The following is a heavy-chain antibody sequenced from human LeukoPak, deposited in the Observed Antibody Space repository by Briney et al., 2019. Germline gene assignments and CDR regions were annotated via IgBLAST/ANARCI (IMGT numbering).Heavy chain of an antibody. CDR3: ARDKRFDGMDV. V-gene: IGHV4-61*08. CDR1: GGSISSGGYY. Sequence: PSETLSLTCTVSGGSISSGGYYWSWIRQHPGKGLEWIGYIYYSGSTNYNPSLKSRVTISVDTSKNQFSLQLSSVTAADTAVYYCARDKRFDGMDVWGQGTTVTVSS. CDR2: IYYSGST. J-gene: IGHJ6*02. D-gene: IGHD3-10*01.